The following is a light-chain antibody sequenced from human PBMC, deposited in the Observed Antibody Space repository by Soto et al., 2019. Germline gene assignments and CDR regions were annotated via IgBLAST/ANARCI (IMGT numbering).Light chain of an antibody. J-gene: IGKJ4*01. CDR3: LQYNSYPFT. CDR2: GAS. V-gene: IGKV1-17*03. CDR1: QGISNS. Sequence: IQMTQSRSAMSASLGDRVTTTCRASQGISNSLAWFQQKPGKVPKRLIYGASTLQSGAPSRFSGSASGAAFTLTISSLQPEDFATYYCLQYNSYPFTFGGGTKVDIK.